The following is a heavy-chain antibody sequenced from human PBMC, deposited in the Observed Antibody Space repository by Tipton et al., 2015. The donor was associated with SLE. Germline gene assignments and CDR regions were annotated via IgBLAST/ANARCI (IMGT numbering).Heavy chain of an antibody. D-gene: IGHD4-17*01. V-gene: IGHV4-39*07. CDR1: GGSIISQSHY. CDR3: ARHDDYGDYRLRGYYYSMAV. CDR2: IYYTGDT. J-gene: IGHJ6*02. Sequence: TLSLTCSVSGGSIISQSHYWGWVRQPPGKGLEWIGSIYYTGDTYNSPSLKSRVTILVDTSKNQFSLKLTSVTAADTAVYYCARHDDYGDYRLRGYYYSMAVWGQGTTVTVSS.